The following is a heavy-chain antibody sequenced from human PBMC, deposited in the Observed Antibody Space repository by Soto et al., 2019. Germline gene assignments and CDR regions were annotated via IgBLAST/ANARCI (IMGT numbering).Heavy chain of an antibody. V-gene: IGHV3-23*01. CDR2: ITDNGWDS. D-gene: IGHD3-10*01. CDR1: GFTFGSRA. J-gene: IGHJ4*02. CDR3: ARGSEDSYPGSRIFDF. Sequence: EVQLLVSGGDLVQPGGSLRLSCVASGFTFGSRAMSWVRQAPGEGLEWVSTITDNGWDSKSADSVRGRFAISRDNSKKILYLQMNSMRGEDSAIYFCARGSEDSYPGSRIFDFWGRGTLVSVSS.